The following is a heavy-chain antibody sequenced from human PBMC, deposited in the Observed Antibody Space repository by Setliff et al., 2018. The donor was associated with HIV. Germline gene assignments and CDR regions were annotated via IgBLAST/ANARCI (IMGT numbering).Heavy chain of an antibody. Sequence: ASVKVSCKASGYIFTVYPLHWVRQAPGQGLEWMGWINPNSGATKYAQKFEGRVTMTRDTSDSTAHMELSRLRSDDTALYYCARVRLGYNDLTPPRYTHALGYWGQGTLVTVSS. CDR2: INPNSGAT. D-gene: IGHD6-25*01. CDR3: ARVRLGYNDLTPPRYTHALGY. V-gene: IGHV1-2*02. J-gene: IGHJ4*02. CDR1: GYIFTVYP.